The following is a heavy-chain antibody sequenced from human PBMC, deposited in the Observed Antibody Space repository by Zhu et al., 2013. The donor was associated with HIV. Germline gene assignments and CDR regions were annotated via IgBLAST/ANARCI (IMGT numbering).Heavy chain of an antibody. CDR3: ARGLRGGNYAVS. D-gene: IGHD1-26*01. CDR1: GGTFNNYG. J-gene: IGHJ5*02. Sequence: QVQLVQSGAEVKKPGSSVKVSCKASGGTFNNYGINWVRQAPGQGLEWMGGIIPIFGTANYAQNFQGRVTITADESTTTAYMELSSLRSEDTAVYYCARGLRGGNYAVSWGQGTLLTVSS. CDR2: IIPIFGTA. V-gene: IGHV1-69*01.